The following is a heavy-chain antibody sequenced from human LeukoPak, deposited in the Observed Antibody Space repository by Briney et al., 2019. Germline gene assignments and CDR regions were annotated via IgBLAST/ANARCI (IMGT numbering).Heavy chain of an antibody. J-gene: IGHJ4*02. V-gene: IGHV3-74*01. CDR3: ARGAPSSGWPDSFDY. D-gene: IGHD6-19*01. CDR2: VNSDGSST. CDR1: GFTFSSYW. Sequence: PGGSLRLSCAASGFTFSSYWMHWVRQAPGKGLVWVSRVNSDGSSTSYADSVKGRFTISRDNAKNTVNVQMNSLRAEDMAVYYCARGAPSSGWPDSFDYWGQGTPVTASS.